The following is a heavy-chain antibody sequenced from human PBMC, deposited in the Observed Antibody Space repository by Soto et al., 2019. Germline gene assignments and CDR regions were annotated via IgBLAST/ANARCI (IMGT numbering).Heavy chain of an antibody. D-gene: IGHD3-3*01. CDR1: GGTFSSYA. CDR2: IIPIFGTA. J-gene: IGHJ6*02. Sequence: SVKVSCKASGGTFSSYAISWVRQAPGQGLEWMGGIIPIFGTANYAQKFQGRVTITADKSTSTAYMELSSLRSEDTAVYYCAREKGGSIFGVVSNYYGMDVWGQGTTVTVSS. V-gene: IGHV1-69*06. CDR3: AREKGGSIFGVVSNYYGMDV.